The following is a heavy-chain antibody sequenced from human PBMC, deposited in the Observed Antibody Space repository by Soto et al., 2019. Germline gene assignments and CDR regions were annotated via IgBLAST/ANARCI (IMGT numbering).Heavy chain of an antibody. Sequence: RASVKVSCKASGYTFASYDINWVRQAPGQGLEWMGWMNPNSGDTGYAQKFLGRVTMTRDSSIRTVYMELSSLSSEDTAVYYCARVNYYGSGSYEDFFYYYGMDVWGQGTTVTVSS. CDR1: GYTFASYD. D-gene: IGHD3-10*01. J-gene: IGHJ6*02. V-gene: IGHV1-8*01. CDR2: MNPNSGDT. CDR3: ARVNYYGSGSYEDFFYYYGMDV.